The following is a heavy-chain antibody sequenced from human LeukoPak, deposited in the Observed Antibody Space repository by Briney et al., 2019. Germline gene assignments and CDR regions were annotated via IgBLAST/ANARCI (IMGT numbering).Heavy chain of an antibody. Sequence: GGSLRLSCAASGNYWMHWVRQVPGKGLVWVSHINSDGSWTSYADSVKGRFTISKDNAKNTLYLQMNSLRAEDTAVYYCANSGYRAFYYYYGMDVWGQGTTVTVSS. CDR2: INSDGSWT. CDR3: ANSGYRAFYYYYGMDV. V-gene: IGHV3-74*01. J-gene: IGHJ6*02. CDR1: GNYW. D-gene: IGHD5-12*01.